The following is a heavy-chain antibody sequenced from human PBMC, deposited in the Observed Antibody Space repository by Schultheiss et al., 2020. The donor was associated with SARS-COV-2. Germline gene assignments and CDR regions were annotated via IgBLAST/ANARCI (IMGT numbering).Heavy chain of an antibody. CDR2: INHSGST. CDR1: GGSFSGYY. CDR3: ARDRIPDNGWDIDY. J-gene: IGHJ4*02. Sequence: SETLSLTCAVYGGSFSGYYWSWIRQPPGKGLEWIGEINHSGSTNYNPSLKSRVTISQDTSKSQFSLRLSSVTAADTAVYYCARDRIPDNGWDIDYWGQGTLVTVSS. V-gene: IGHV4-34*01. D-gene: IGHD6-19*01.